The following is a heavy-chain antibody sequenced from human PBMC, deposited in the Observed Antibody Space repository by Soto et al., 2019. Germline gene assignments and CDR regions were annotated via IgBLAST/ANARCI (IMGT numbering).Heavy chain of an antibody. Sequence: QVQLVQSGAAVKKPGSSVKVSCKASGGTFSSYAISWVRQAPGQALEWMGGIIPISGTANYAQKFQGRVTITADESTSTAYMELSRLRSEDTAVYYCARSQGSSTSLEIYYYYYYGMDVWGQGTTVTVSS. D-gene: IGHD2-2*01. V-gene: IGHV1-69*01. CDR1: GGTFSSYA. CDR2: IIPISGTA. J-gene: IGHJ6*02. CDR3: ARSQGSSTSLEIYYYYYYGMDV.